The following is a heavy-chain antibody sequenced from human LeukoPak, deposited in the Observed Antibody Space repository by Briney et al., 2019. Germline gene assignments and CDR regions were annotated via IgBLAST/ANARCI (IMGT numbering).Heavy chain of an antibody. CDR1: GGSISSSSYY. J-gene: IGHJ4*02. Sequence: SETLSLTCTVSGGSISSSSYYWGWIRQPPGKGLEWIGSIYYSGSTYYNPSLKSRVTISVDTSKNQFPLKLSSVTAADTAVYYCARLNYGGNAELDYWGQGTLVTVSS. CDR3: ARLNYGGNAELDY. D-gene: IGHD4-23*01. CDR2: IYYSGST. V-gene: IGHV4-39*06.